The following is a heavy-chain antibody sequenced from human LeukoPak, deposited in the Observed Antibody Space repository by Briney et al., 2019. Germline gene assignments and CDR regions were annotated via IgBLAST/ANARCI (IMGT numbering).Heavy chain of an antibody. V-gene: IGHV4-59*01. J-gene: IGHJ2*01. CDR3: ARDPMTTVTPRYFDL. CDR2: TYSSGRT. D-gene: IGHD4-17*01. CDR1: GGSMKSYY. Sequence: SETLSLTCTVSGGSMKSYYWSWVRQPPGKGLESIGYTYSSGRTTYNPSLKSRVTISVDTSKNQFSLKLTSLTAADTAVYYCARDPMTTVTPRYFDLWGRGTLVTVSS.